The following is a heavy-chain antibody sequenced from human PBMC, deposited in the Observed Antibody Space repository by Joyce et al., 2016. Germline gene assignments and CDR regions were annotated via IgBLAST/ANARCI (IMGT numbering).Heavy chain of an antibody. Sequence: QVQLQQWGAGLLKPSETLSLTCAVYGGSFSGYYWSWIRQPPGKGLEWIGEINHSGSANSIPSLKSRFTISLNTSKNQFSLKLSSVNAADTAVYFCARGLHGSVSYYKEQYYFDYWGQGTLVTVSS. CDR1: GGSFSGYY. D-gene: IGHD3-10*01. CDR3: ARGLHGSVSYYKEQYYFDY. V-gene: IGHV4-34*01. CDR2: INHSGSA. J-gene: IGHJ4*02.